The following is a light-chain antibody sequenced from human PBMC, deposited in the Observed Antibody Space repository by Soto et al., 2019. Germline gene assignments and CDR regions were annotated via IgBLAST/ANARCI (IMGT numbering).Light chain of an antibody. J-gene: IGKJ4*01. V-gene: IGKV3D-20*02. CDR2: GAS. CDR1: QSVTKS. CDR3: QQRTNWPLT. Sequence: EIVLTQSPGTLSLSPGERATLSCRASQSVTKSLAWYQQKPGQAPRLLIYGASSRATGIPDRFSGSGSGTDFTLTISRLEPEDFAVYYCQQRTNWPLTFGGGTKVEI.